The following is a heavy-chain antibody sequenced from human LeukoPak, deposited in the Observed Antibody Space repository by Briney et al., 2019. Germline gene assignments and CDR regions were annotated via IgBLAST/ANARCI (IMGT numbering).Heavy chain of an antibody. Sequence: GGSLRLSCGASGFTFSSHAIHWVRQAPGKGLEWVAFISYDGVYKHYADSVKGRFTLSRDNSKNTLYLQMNSLRAEDTAVYYCARDVSYHYSFDYWGQGTLVTVSS. CDR3: ARDVSYHYSFDY. CDR2: ISYDGVYK. CDR1: GFTFSSHA. V-gene: IGHV3-30-3*01. D-gene: IGHD3-16*02. J-gene: IGHJ4*02.